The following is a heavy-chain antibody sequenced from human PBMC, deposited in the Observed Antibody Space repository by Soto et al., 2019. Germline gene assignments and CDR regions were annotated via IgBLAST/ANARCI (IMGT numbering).Heavy chain of an antibody. J-gene: IGHJ4*02. CDR1: GVSVSSPSFY. D-gene: IGHD1-26*01. CDR2: LYYIGST. CDR3: TRQSTVGYPPQEFDH. Sequence: SETLSLTCSVYGVSVSSPSFYWAWVRQSPGKGLEWIGSLYYIGSTYYSPSLKSRITISADSSRNQFSLKLASVTAADTGLYFCTRQSTVGYPPQEFDHWCQGPLVTVSS. V-gene: IGHV4-39*01.